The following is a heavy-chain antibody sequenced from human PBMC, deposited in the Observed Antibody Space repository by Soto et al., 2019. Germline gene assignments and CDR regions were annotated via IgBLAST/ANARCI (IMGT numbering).Heavy chain of an antibody. D-gene: IGHD1-26*01. J-gene: IGHJ5*02. CDR3: ARYWVGANGSWFDP. Sequence: SETLSLTCTVSGGSISSGGYYWSWIRQHPGKGLEWIGYIYYSGSTYYNPSLKSRVTISVDTSKNQISLKLSSVTAADTAVYYCARYWVGANGSWFDPWGQGTLVTVSS. CDR1: GGSISSGGYY. CDR2: IYYSGST. V-gene: IGHV4-31*03.